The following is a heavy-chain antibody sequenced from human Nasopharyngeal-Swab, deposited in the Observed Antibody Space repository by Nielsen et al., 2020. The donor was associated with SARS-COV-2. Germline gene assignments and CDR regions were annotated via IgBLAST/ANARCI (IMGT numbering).Heavy chain of an antibody. J-gene: IGHJ5*02. D-gene: IGHD3-22*01. V-gene: IGHV4-30-4*01. CDR2: IYYSGST. Sequence: WIRQPPGKGLEWIGYIYYSGSTYYNPSLKSRVTISVDTSKNQFSLKLSSVTAADTAVYYCARDYYDSSGYYGGLDPWGQGTLVTVS. CDR3: ARDYYDSSGYYGGLDP.